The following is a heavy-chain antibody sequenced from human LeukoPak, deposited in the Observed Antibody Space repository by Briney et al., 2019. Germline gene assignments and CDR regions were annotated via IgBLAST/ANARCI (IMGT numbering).Heavy chain of an antibody. CDR2: ISSSSSYI. Sequence: GGSLRLSCAASGFTFSDYYMNWVRQAPGKGLEWVSSISSSSSYIYYADSVKGRFTISRDNAKNSLYLQMNSLRAEDTAVYYCARAERFLEWLLSYWYFDLWGRGTLVTVSS. D-gene: IGHD3-3*01. V-gene: IGHV3-21*01. CDR3: ARAERFLEWLLSYWYFDL. CDR1: GFTFSDYY. J-gene: IGHJ2*01.